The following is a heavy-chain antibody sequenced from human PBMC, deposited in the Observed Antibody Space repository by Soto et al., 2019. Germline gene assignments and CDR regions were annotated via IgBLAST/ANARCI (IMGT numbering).Heavy chain of an antibody. Sequence: EVQLLDSGGGLVQPGGSLRLSCAASGFMFSCCAMSWVRQAPGKGLEWVSTIHGDGDYSHYTDSVEGRFTISRGNSRNTLYLQMDSLRADDTATYYCAKNRGAGDYTNWSFAVWGRGTLVAVSS. CDR2: IHGDGDYS. CDR1: GFMFSCCA. V-gene: IGHV3-23*01. J-gene: IGHJ2*01. D-gene: IGHD2-2*02. CDR3: AKNRGAGDYTNWSFAV.